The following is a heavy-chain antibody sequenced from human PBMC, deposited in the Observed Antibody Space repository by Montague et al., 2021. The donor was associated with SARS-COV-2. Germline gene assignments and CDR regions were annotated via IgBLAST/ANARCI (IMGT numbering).Heavy chain of an antibody. CDR3: AGSSIGGGQHFFDP. J-gene: IGHJ5*02. D-gene: IGHD6-6*01. Sequence: SETLSLTCAVSGGSISSSNWWSWVRHPPGKGLECIWEIFHSGNTNYNPSLKSRVTISIDQSKNQVSLKLRSVTAADTAIYFSAGSSIGGGQHFFDPWPRGPVVTVSS. V-gene: IGHV4-4*02. CDR2: IFHSGNT. CDR1: GGSISSSNW.